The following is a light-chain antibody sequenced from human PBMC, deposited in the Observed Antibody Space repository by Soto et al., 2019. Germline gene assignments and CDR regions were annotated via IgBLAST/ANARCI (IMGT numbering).Light chain of an antibody. CDR1: SNDVGGYNY. J-gene: IGLJ1*01. Sequence: QSVLTQPASASGSPGQSITISCTGTSNDVGGYNYVSWYKQHPGKAPELMIYDVSNRPSGVSNRFSGSKSGNTASLTISGLQAEDEADYYCTSYVGTATYAFGTGTKSPS. CDR2: DVS. V-gene: IGLV2-14*01. CDR3: TSYVGTATYA.